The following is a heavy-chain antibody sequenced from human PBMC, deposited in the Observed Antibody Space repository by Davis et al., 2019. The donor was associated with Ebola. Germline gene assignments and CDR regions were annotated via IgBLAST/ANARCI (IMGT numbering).Heavy chain of an antibody. CDR3: ARGAGYCSGGGCYGRDYFDY. J-gene: IGHJ4*02. CDR1: GFPFSNYA. Sequence: GESLKISCAASGFPFSNYAIHWVRQAPGKGLEWVAVISDDGREKYYADSVRGRFTISRDHSKNTLYLQMNSLRVDDTAVYYCARGAGYCSGGGCYGRDYFDYWGQGTLVTVSS. CDR2: ISDDGREK. D-gene: IGHD2-15*01. V-gene: IGHV3-30*14.